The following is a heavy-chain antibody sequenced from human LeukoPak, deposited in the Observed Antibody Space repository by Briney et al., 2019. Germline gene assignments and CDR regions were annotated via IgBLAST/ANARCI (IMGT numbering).Heavy chain of an antibody. CDR3: ARDWGITIFGVSYEWFDP. V-gene: IGHV4-4*07. D-gene: IGHD3-3*01. Sequence: PSETLSLTCTVSGGSISSYYWSWIRQPAGKGLEWIGRIYTSGSTNYNPSLKSRVTMSVDTSTNQFSLKLSSVTAADTAVYYCARDWGITIFGVSYEWFDPWGQGTLVTVSS. J-gene: IGHJ5*02. CDR2: IYTSGST. CDR1: GGSISSYY.